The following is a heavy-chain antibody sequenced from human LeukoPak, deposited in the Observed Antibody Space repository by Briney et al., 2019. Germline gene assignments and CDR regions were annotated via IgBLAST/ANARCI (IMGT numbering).Heavy chain of an antibody. J-gene: IGHJ4*02. D-gene: IGHD5-12*01. CDR1: GFTFSTYA. CDR3: AKADDTGATNFDS. Sequence: PSGSLTLTCAASGFTFSTYAKSWVRQAPRPGQERVTASRGNYGRADYADSVEGRFTTSRDNSKNTVYLQMNSLRAEDTAVYYCAKADDTGATNFDSWGQGTLVTVSS. V-gene: IGHV3-23*01. CDR2: SRGNYGRA.